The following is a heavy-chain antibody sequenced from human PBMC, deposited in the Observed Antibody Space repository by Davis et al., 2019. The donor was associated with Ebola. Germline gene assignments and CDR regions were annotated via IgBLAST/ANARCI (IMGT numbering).Heavy chain of an antibody. D-gene: IGHD3-22*01. CDR2: ISAYNGNT. CDR3: ARAPTYYYDSSGYYGWFDP. Sequence: ASVKVSCKASGYTFTSYGISWVRQAPGQGLEWMGWISAYNGNTNYAQKLQGRVTMTTDTSTSTAYMELRSLRSDDTAVYYCARAPTYYYDSSGYYGWFDPWGQGTLVTVSS. J-gene: IGHJ5*02. V-gene: IGHV1-18*01. CDR1: GYTFTSYG.